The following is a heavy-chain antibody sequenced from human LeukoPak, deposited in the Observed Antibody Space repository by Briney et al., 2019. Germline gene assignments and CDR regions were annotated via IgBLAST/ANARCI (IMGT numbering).Heavy chain of an antibody. Sequence: SETLSLTCTVSGGSISSSYYWGWIRQPPGKGLEWIGSIYYSGSTYYNPSLKSRVTISVDTSKNQFSLKLSSVTAADTAVYYCARRNSYSSGWLDYWGQGTLVTVSS. D-gene: IGHD6-19*01. V-gene: IGHV4-39*01. CDR2: IYYSGST. J-gene: IGHJ4*02. CDR3: ARRNSYSSGWLDY. CDR1: GGSISSSYY.